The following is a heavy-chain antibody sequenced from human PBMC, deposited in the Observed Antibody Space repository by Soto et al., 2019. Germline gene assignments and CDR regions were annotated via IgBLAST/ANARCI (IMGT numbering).Heavy chain of an antibody. CDR2: ISYDGSNK. V-gene: IGHV3-30-3*01. CDR3: AREKFHVGLCFDY. CDR1: GFTFSSYA. Sequence: PGGSLRLSCASSGFTFSSYAMHWVRQAPGKGLEWVAVISYDGSNKYYADSVKGRFTISRDNSKNTLYLQMNSLRAEDTAVYYCAREKFHVGLCFDYWGQGTLVTVSS. J-gene: IGHJ4*02. D-gene: IGHD2-15*01.